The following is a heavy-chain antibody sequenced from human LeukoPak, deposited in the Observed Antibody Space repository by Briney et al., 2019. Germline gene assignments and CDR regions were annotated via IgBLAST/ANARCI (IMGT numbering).Heavy chain of an antibody. J-gene: IGHJ4*02. V-gene: IGHV3-66*01. CDR2: IYSGGYSGGGP. Sequence: PGGSLRLSCAVSGFIVSSNHMNWVRQAPGKGLEWVSVIYSGGYSGGGPFYADSVKGRFTTSSDSSKNTLFLQMNSLRAEDTAVYYCARDVCGDGYNSFDYWGLGILVTVSS. CDR3: ARDVCGDGYNSFDY. D-gene: IGHD5-24*01. CDR1: GFIVSSNH.